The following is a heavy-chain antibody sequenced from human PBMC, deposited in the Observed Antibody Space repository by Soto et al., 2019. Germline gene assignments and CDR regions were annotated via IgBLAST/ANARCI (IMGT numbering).Heavy chain of an antibody. CDR1: GYIFTNYG. V-gene: IGHV1-18*01. D-gene: IGHD6-13*01. CDR2: ISGYNGNT. Sequence: QVRLVQSGAEVKKPGASVKVSCKASGYIFTNYGISWVRQAPGKVTEWMGWISGYNGNTKYAQTAQGRVTMTTDTSTSTAYMEVRSLRSDDTAVYYCARGGSTWSAEYYQHWGQGTLVVVSS. J-gene: IGHJ1*01. CDR3: ARGGSTWSAEYYQH.